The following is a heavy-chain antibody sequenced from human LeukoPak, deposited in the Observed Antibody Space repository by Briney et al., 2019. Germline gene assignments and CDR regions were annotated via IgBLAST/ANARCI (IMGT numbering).Heavy chain of an antibody. J-gene: IGHJ4*02. Sequence: GGSLRLSCAASEFTFSSYAMSWVRQAPGKGLEWVSAISGSGGSTYYADSVKGRFTISRDNAKNTLYLQMNSLRAEDTAVYYCARALMVRGVEFDYWGQGTLVTVSS. CDR2: ISGSGGST. CDR3: ARALMVRGVEFDY. D-gene: IGHD3-10*01. V-gene: IGHV3-23*01. CDR1: EFTFSSYA.